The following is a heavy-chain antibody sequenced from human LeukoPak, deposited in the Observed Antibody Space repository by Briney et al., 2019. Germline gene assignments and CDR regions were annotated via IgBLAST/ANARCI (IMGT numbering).Heavy chain of an antibody. CDR3: ARGRRYFDWLDYWYFDL. J-gene: IGHJ2*01. CDR2: MNPNSGNT. D-gene: IGHD3-9*01. V-gene: IGHV1-8*01. Sequence: GASVKVSCKASGYTFTSYDINWVRQATGQGLEWMGWMNPNSGNTGYAQKFQGRVTMTRNTSISTAYMELSSLRSEDTAVYYCARGRRYFDWLDYWYFDLWGRGTLVTVSS. CDR1: GYTFTSYD.